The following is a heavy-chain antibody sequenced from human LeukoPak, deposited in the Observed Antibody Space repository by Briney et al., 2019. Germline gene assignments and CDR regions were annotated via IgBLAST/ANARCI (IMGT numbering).Heavy chain of an antibody. V-gene: IGHV3-23*01. D-gene: IGHD3-3*01. CDR1: GFTFSNSG. CDR3: AKGAYYAD. CDR2: ISGSGDST. J-gene: IGHJ4*02. Sequence: GGTLRLSCAASGFTFSNSGMKWVRQAPGKGLEWVSTISGSGDSTYYAESVKGRFTSSRDNSKNTLYLQMNSLRAEDTAVYYGAKGAYYADWGQGTLVTVSS.